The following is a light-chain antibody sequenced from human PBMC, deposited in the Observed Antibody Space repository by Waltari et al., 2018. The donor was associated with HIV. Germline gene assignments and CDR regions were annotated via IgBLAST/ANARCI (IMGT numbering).Light chain of an antibody. CDR2: YKSDSDK. Sequence: QAVLTQPSSLSASPGASASLTCPLRRGINVVTYRIYLYQQKPGSPPQSLLRYKSDSDKQQGSGVPSRFSGSKDASANAGILLISGLQSEDEADYYCMIWHSSAWVFGGGTKLTVL. J-gene: IGLJ2*01. V-gene: IGLV5-45*02. CDR3: MIWHSSAWV. CDR1: RGINVVTYR.